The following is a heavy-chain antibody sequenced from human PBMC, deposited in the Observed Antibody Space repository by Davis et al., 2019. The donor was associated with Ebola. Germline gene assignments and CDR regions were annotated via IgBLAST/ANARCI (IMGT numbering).Heavy chain of an antibody. D-gene: IGHD6-13*01. CDR1: GFTFDDYG. CDR3: ARVLGSSNDY. V-gene: IGHV3-7*03. CDR2: IKQDGSEK. Sequence: GESLKISCAASGFTFDDYGMSWVRQAPGKGLEWVANIKQDGSEKYYVDSVKGRFTISRDNAKNSLYLQMNSLRAEDTAVYYCARVLGSSNDYWGQGTLVTVSS. J-gene: IGHJ4*02.